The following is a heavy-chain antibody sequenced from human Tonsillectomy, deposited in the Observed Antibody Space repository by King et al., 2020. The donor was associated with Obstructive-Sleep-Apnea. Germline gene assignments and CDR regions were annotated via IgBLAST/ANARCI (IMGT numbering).Heavy chain of an antibody. D-gene: IGHD4-17*01. V-gene: IGHV3-15*01. CDR1: GLTFSNAW. CDR3: TTDPGDYADY. CDR2: IKRKTDDGPT. Sequence: VQLVESGGGLVKPGGSLRLSCAASGLTFSNAWMSWVRQAPGKGLEWVGRIKRKTDDGPTDYAAPLKGRFTISRDDLKNQLFLQRNALKTEDTAVYYCTTDPGDYADYWGQGTLVTVSS. J-gene: IGHJ4*02.